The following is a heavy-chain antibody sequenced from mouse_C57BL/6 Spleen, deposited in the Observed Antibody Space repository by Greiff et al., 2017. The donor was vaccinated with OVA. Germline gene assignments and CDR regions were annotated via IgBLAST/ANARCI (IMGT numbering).Heavy chain of an antibody. D-gene: IGHD3-2*02. CDR2: IYPSDSET. J-gene: IGHJ2*01. CDR1: GYTFTSYW. V-gene: IGHV1-61*01. Sequence: QVQLQQPGAELVRPGSSVKLSCKASGYTFTSYWMDWVKQRPGQGLEWIGNIYPSDSETHYNQKFKDKATLTVDKSSSTAYMQLSSLTSEDSAVYYCARPAQAGDYYFDYWGQGTTLTVSS. CDR3: ARPAQAGDYYFDY.